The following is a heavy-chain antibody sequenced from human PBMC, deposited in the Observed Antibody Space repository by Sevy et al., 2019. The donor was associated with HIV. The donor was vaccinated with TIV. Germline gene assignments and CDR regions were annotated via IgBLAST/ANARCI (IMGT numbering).Heavy chain of an antibody. CDR2: ISYDGSNK. Sequence: GGSLRLSCATSGFTFSSCSMHWVRQAPGKGLEWVATISYDGSNKHYADSVKGRFTISRDNFKNSLSLQMNSLRAEDTAMYYCALERLSSDVAEYFQNWGQGTLVTVSS. CDR1: GFTFSSCS. D-gene: IGHD1-1*01. V-gene: IGHV3-30-3*01. J-gene: IGHJ1*01. CDR3: ALERLSSDVAEYFQN.